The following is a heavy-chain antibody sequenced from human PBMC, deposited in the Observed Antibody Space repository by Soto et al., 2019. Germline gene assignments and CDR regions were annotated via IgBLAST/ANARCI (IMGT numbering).Heavy chain of an antibody. CDR2: INHSGST. V-gene: IGHV4-34*01. Sequence: QVQLQQWGAGLLKPSETLSLTCAVLGGSFSGYYWSWIRQPPGKGREWIGEINHSGSTNYNPSLKRRVTISVDTSKNQFSLKLSSVTAADTAVYYCARRSILWFGELTLWFDPWGQGTLVTVSS. D-gene: IGHD3-10*01. CDR3: ARRSILWFGELTLWFDP. J-gene: IGHJ5*02. CDR1: GGSFSGYY.